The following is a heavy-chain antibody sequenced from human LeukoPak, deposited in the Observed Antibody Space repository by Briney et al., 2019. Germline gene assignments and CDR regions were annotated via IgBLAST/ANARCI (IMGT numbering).Heavy chain of an antibody. V-gene: IGHV1-2*02. CDR1: GYTFTAYY. Sequence: ASVKVSCKASGYTFTAYYMHWVRQAPGQGLEWMGWINPNTGGTNYAQKFQGRVTMTRATSISTAYMELSSLRSDDTAVYYCARARIQLWPRFDYWGQGTLVTVSS. J-gene: IGHJ4*02. D-gene: IGHD5-18*01. CDR2: INPNTGGT. CDR3: ARARIQLWPRFDY.